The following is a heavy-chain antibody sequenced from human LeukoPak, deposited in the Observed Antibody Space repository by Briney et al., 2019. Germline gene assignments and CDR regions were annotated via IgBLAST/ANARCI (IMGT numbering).Heavy chain of an antibody. D-gene: IGHD3-3*01. J-gene: IGHJ4*02. CDR1: GGSISSGSYY. CDR2: IYTSGST. V-gene: IGHV4-61*02. Sequence: SETLSLTCTVSGGSISSGSYYWSWIRQPAGKGLEWIGRIYTSGSTNYNPSLKSRVTISVDTSKNQFSLKLSSVTAADTAVYYCARPNFWSGFDYWGQGTLVTVSS. CDR3: ARPNFWSGFDY.